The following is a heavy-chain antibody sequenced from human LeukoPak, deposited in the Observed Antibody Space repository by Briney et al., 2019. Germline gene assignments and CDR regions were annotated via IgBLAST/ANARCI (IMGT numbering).Heavy chain of an antibody. J-gene: IGHJ4*02. CDR1: GYTFTSYG. CDR3: YYDSSGYYYD. CDR2: ISAYNGNT. V-gene: IGHV1-18*01. Sequence: ASVKVSCKASGYTFTSYGISWVRQAPGQGLEWMGWISAYNGNTNYAQKLQGRVTMTTDTSTSTAYMELSSLRSEDTAVYYCYYDSSGYYYDWGQGTLVTVSS. D-gene: IGHD3-22*01.